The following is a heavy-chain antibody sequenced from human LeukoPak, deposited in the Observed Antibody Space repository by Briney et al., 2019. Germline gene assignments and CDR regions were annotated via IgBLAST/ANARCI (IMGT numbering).Heavy chain of an antibody. Sequence: PGGSLRLSCAASGFTFSSYGMHWVRQAPGKGLEWVAVIWYDGSNKYYADSVKGRFTISRDNSKNTLYLQMNSLRAEDTAVYYCARDRYDSNTKPPFDYWGQGTLVTVSS. CDR1: GFTFSSYG. J-gene: IGHJ4*02. V-gene: IGHV3-33*01. CDR2: IWYDGSNK. CDR3: ARDRYDSNTKPPFDY. D-gene: IGHD3-22*01.